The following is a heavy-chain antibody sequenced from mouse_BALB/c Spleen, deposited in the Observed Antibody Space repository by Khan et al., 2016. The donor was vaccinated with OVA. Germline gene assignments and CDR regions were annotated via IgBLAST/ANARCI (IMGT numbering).Heavy chain of an antibody. V-gene: IGHV2-6-4*01. CDR2: IWGGGGT. Sequence: QVQLKESGPGLVAPSQSLSITCTVSGFSLSRYNIHWVRQPPGKGLEWLGMIWGGGGTDYNSTLKSRLNISKDNSKSQVFLKMNSLLTDDTAMYYCARAYYRYDGYDAMDYWGQGTSVTVSS. CDR1: GFSLSRYN. D-gene: IGHD2-14*01. CDR3: ARAYYRYDGYDAMDY. J-gene: IGHJ4*01.